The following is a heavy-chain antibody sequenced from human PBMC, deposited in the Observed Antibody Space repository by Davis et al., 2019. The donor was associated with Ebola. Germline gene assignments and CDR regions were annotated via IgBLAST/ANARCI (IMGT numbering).Heavy chain of an antibody. V-gene: IGHV1-2*06. CDR1: GYTFTGYY. J-gene: IGHJ4*02. Sequence: AASVKVSCKASGYTFTGYYMHWVRQAPGQGLEWMGRINPNSGGTNYAQKFQGRVTITADKSTSTAYMELSSLRSEDTAVYYCARVERQDVLLWFGEFPFDYWGQGTLVTVSS. CDR2: INPNSGGT. CDR3: ARVERQDVLLWFGEFPFDY. D-gene: IGHD3-10*01.